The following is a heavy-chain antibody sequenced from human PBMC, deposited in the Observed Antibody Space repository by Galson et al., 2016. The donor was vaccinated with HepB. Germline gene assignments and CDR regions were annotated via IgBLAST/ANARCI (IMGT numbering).Heavy chain of an antibody. V-gene: IGHV3-74*01. D-gene: IGHD2-2*02. Sequence: SLRLSCAASGFTFGAYWMHWVRQAPGKRPVWVSRINSDGSRISYAAAVKGRFNISRDNAKNTLYLQMNSLTVEATALYYCARDPCSSASRHTFDRWGQGTRVSVSS. CDR2: INSDGSRI. CDR1: GFTFGAYW. J-gene: IGHJ4*02. CDR3: ARDPCSSASRHTFDR.